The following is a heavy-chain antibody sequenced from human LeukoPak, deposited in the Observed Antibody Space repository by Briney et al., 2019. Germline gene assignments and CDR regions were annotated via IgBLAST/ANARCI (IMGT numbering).Heavy chain of an antibody. CDR1: GYTFTSYD. Sequence: ASVKVSCKASGYTFTSYDINWVRQATGQGLEWMGWMNPNSGNTGYAQKFQGRVTMTRNTSISTAYMEPSSLRSEDTAVYYCARGTRPMVRGVKKPYYFDYWGQGTLVTVSS. D-gene: IGHD3-10*01. J-gene: IGHJ4*02. CDR2: MNPNSGNT. V-gene: IGHV1-8*01. CDR3: ARGTRPMVRGVKKPYYFDY.